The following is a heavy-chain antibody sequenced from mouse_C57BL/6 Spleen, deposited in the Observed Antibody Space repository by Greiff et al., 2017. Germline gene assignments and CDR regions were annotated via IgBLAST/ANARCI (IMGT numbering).Heavy chain of an antibody. Sequence: QVQLQQSGAELVKPGASVKISCKASGYAFSSYWMNWVKQRPGKGLEWIGQIYPGDGDTNYNGKFKGKATLTADKSSSTAYMQLSSLTSEDSAVYFCARGNYGYPLFAYWGQGTLVTVSA. CDR2: IYPGDGDT. D-gene: IGHD2-2*01. V-gene: IGHV1-80*01. J-gene: IGHJ3*01. CDR3: ARGNYGYPLFAY. CDR1: GYAFSSYW.